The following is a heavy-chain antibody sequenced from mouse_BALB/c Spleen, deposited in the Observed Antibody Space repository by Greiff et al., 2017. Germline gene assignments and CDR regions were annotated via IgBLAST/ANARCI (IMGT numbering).Heavy chain of an antibody. J-gene: IGHJ4*01. CDR2: IDPANGNT. D-gene: IGHD1-1*01. Sequence: VQLKQSGAELVKPGASVKLSCTASGFNIKDTYMHWVKQRPEQGLEWIGRIDPANGNTKYDPKFQGKATITADTSSNTAYLQLSSLTSEDTAVYYCARDYGSSYGAMDYWGQGTSVTVSS. CDR3: ARDYGSSYGAMDY. CDR1: GFNIKDTY. V-gene: IGHV14-3*02.